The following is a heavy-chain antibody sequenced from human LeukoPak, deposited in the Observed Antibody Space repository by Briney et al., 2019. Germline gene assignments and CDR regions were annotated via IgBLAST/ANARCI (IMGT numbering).Heavy chain of an antibody. CDR3: TKILTYYYGSGSLKS. V-gene: IGHV3-30*02. Sequence: GGSLRLSCAASGFTFSSYGMHWVRQAPGKGLEGVAFIRYDGSNKYYADSVKGRVTISRDNSKNTLYLQMNSLRAEDTAVYYCTKILTYYYGSGSLKSWGQGTLVTVSS. CDR2: IRYDGSNK. J-gene: IGHJ4*02. D-gene: IGHD3-10*01. CDR1: GFTFSSYG.